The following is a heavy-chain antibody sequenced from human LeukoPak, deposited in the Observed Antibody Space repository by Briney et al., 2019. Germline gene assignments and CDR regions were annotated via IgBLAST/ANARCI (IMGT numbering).Heavy chain of an antibody. D-gene: IGHD3-3*01. CDR3: ASRSSIWSGYQDTLYYFDS. Sequence: PSETLSLTCTVSAGSISSYYWRWIRQPPGKRLECIGHIYYSGSTNYNPSLKSLVTISVNTSKNQFSLKLSSVTAADTAVYYCASRSSIWSGYQDTLYYFDSWGQGTLVTVSS. V-gene: IGHV4-59*01. CDR1: AGSISSYY. CDR2: IYYSGST. J-gene: IGHJ4*02.